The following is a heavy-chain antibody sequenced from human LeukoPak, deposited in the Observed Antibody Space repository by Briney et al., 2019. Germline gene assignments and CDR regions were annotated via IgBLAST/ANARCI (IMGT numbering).Heavy chain of an antibody. J-gene: IGHJ4*02. CDR1: VYAFTSYG. CDR3: ERNAIEGDSEYYDYVWAPIGYFDY. Sequence: GASVKVSCKASVYAFTSYGISWGRHAPRQGLEWMGWISSYNGKTNNAHKLQRRGTIITDTSTSTAYMEQRSLRSDDTAVYYCERNAIEGDSEYYDYVWAPIGYFDYWGQGTLVTVSS. CDR2: ISSYNGKT. D-gene: IGHD3-16*01. V-gene: IGHV1-18*01.